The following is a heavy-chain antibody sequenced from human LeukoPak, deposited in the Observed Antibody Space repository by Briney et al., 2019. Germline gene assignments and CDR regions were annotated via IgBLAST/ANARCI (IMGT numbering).Heavy chain of an antibody. CDR2: INPDSGGT. Sequence: ASVKVTCKASGDTFTGYYLHWVRQAPGQGLEWMGWINPDSGGTNYAQKFQGRVTLTRDTSINTVYMDLNRLSSDDTAVYYCARGSGFLDVWGQGTTVTVSS. V-gene: IGHV1-2*02. CDR3: ARGSGFLDV. J-gene: IGHJ6*02. D-gene: IGHD6-25*01. CDR1: GDTFTGYY.